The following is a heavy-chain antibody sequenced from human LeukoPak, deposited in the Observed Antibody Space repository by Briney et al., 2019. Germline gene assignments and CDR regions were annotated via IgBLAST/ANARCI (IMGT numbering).Heavy chain of an antibody. CDR1: GGSISSYY. CDR3: ARVITERNENWFDP. J-gene: IGHJ5*02. Sequence: SETLSLTCTVSGGSISSYYWSWIRQPPGKGLEWIGYIYYSGSTNYNPSLKSRVTISVDTSKNEFSLNLTSVTAADTAVYYCARVITERNENWFDPWGQGTLVTVSS. V-gene: IGHV4-59*12. CDR2: IYYSGST. D-gene: IGHD2-21*01.